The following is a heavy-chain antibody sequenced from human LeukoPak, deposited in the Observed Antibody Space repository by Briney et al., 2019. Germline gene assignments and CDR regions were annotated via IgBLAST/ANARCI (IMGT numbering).Heavy chain of an antibody. Sequence: GGSLRLSCAASGFTFSSYGMSWVRQAPGKGLEWVSAISGSGGSTYYADSVKGRFTISRDNAKTTLFLQMNSLRAEDTAVYYCTKGNDYWSAYVDYWGQGTLVTVSS. V-gene: IGHV3-23*01. D-gene: IGHD3-3*01. CDR3: TKGNDYWSAYVDY. CDR2: ISGSGGST. J-gene: IGHJ4*02. CDR1: GFTFSSYG.